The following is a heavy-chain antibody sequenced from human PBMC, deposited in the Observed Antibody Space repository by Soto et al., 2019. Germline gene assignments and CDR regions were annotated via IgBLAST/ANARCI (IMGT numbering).Heavy chain of an antibody. J-gene: IGHJ5*02. CDR2: IYYSGST. Sequence: SDTLSLTCAVYGGSFSGYYWSWIRQPPGKGLEWFGHIYYSGSTNYNPSLKSRVTISVDTSKNQFSLKLSSVTAADTAVYYCARRVGCTNGVCYMASYNWFDPWGQGTLVTVSS. CDR1: GGSFSGYY. V-gene: IGHV4-59*08. CDR3: ARRVGCTNGVCYMASYNWFDP. D-gene: IGHD2-8*01.